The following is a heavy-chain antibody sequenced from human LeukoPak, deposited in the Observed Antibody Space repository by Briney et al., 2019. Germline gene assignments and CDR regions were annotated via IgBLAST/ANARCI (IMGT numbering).Heavy chain of an antibody. CDR1: GGSISSYY. J-gene: IGHJ5*02. V-gene: IGHV4-59*01. Sequence: PSETLSLTCSVSGGSISSYYWSWIRQPPGKGLEWIGYISYSGSTNYNPSLKSRVTISLDTSKNQFSLKLTSVTAADTAVYYCARAPIPYDRSRTDYRFDPWGQGTLVTVAS. D-gene: IGHD3-16*01. CDR3: ARAPIPYDRSRTDYRFDP. CDR2: ISYSGST.